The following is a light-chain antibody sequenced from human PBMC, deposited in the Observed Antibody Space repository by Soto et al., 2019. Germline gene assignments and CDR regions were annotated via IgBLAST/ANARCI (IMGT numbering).Light chain of an antibody. Sequence: EIVLTQSPATLSLSPGERATLSCRASQSVSSYLAWYQQKPGKAPRLLIYDASNRATGIPARFSGSGYGTDFTLTISSLEPEDFAVYYCQQRSNWQTFGQGTKVDI. V-gene: IGKV3-11*01. CDR1: QSVSSY. CDR3: QQRSNWQT. CDR2: DAS. J-gene: IGKJ1*01.